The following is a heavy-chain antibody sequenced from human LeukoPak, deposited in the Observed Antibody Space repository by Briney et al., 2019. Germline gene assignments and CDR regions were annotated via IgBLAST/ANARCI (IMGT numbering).Heavy chain of an antibody. Sequence: GGSLRLSCAASGFTFSSYWMSWVRQAPGKGLEWVANIKHDGSEKYYVDSVKGRFTISRDNAKNSLYLQMNSLRAEDTAVYYCARDGGNIAAAGPYFDYWGQGTLVTVSS. CDR1: GFTFSSYW. V-gene: IGHV3-7*01. J-gene: IGHJ4*02. D-gene: IGHD6-13*01. CDR3: ARDGGNIAAAGPYFDY. CDR2: IKHDGSEK.